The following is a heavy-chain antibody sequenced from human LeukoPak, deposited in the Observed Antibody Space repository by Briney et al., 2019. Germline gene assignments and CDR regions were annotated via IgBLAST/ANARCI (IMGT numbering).Heavy chain of an antibody. CDR2: IVEDGSQK. Sequence: PGRSLRLSCSASGFTFSSYAMHWVRQAPGKGLEWVASIVEDGSQKYYVDSVKGRFTISRDNAKNSLYLQMNSLEAEDTAVYYCARDVIGGDTLDSWGQGTLVTVSS. V-gene: IGHV3-7*01. J-gene: IGHJ4*02. CDR3: ARDVIGGDTLDS. D-gene: IGHD2-21*02. CDR1: GFTFSSYA.